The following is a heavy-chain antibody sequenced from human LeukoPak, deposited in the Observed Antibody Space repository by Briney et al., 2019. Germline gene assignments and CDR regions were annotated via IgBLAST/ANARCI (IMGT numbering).Heavy chain of an antibody. J-gene: IGHJ4*02. Sequence: GGSLRLSCGPSGLTFSNAWMSWVRQAPGEGLEWVGRIKSKSHGGRTDYAAPVKGRFTISRDDSKNTLYLQMNSLKIEDTAVYHCSTSGQHWDVFDYWGQGTLVTVSS. CDR2: IKSKSHGGRT. CDR3: STSGQHWDVFDY. D-gene: IGHD1-1*01. V-gene: IGHV3-15*01. CDR1: GLTFSNAW.